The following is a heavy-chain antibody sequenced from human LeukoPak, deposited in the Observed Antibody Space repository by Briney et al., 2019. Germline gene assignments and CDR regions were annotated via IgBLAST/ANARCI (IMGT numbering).Heavy chain of an antibody. D-gene: IGHD4-17*01. CDR1: GFTFGSYG. J-gene: IGHJ4*02. CDR3: AKDTYGDYFDLDY. Sequence: GGSLRLSCAASGFTFGSYGMHWVRQAPGKGLEWVAFIRYDGSNKYYADSVKGRFTISRDNSKNTLYLQMNSLRAEDTAVYYCAKDTYGDYFDLDYWGQGTLVTVSS. CDR2: IRYDGSNK. V-gene: IGHV3-30*02.